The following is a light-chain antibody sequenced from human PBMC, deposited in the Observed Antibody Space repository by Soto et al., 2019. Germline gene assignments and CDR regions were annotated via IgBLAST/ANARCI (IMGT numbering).Light chain of an antibody. CDR1: QSVSSSY. CDR2: GTS. V-gene: IGKV3-20*01. CDR3: QQYGSPPPTT. J-gene: IGKJ1*01. Sequence: LLTQSPGTLSLSRGERATLSCRASQSVSSSYLAWYQQKPGQAPRLLIYGTSSRATGIPDRFSGSGSGTDFTLTISRLEPEDFAVYYCQQYGSPPPTTFGQGNKVDIK.